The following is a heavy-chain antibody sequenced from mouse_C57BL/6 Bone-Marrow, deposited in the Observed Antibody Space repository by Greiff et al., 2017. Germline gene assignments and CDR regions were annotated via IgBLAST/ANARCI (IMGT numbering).Heavy chain of an antibody. Sequence: QVQLKQSGAELVRPGTSVKMSCKASGYTFTNYWIGWAKQRPGHGLEWIGDIYPGGGYTNYNEKFKGKATLTADKSSSTAYMQFSRLTSEDSAIYYWARGGPWVAYWGQGTLVTVSA. J-gene: IGHJ3*01. CDR2: IYPGGGYT. CDR3: ARGGPWVAY. V-gene: IGHV1-63*01. CDR1: GYTFTNYW. D-gene: IGHD3-3*01.